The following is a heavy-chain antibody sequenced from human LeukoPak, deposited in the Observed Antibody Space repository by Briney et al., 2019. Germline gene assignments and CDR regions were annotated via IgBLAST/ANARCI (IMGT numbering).Heavy chain of an antibody. J-gene: IGHJ5*02. Sequence: SETLSLTCTVSGGSVSSSSYYWGWIRQPPGKGLEWIGISYYSGSTYYNPSLKSRVTISVDTSKNQFSLKLSSVTAADTALYYCASHYYYGAGSYYNRWFDPWGQGTLVTVSS. CDR3: ASHYYYGAGSYYNRWFDP. D-gene: IGHD3-10*01. V-gene: IGHV4-39*01. CDR2: SYYSGST. CDR1: GGSVSSSSYY.